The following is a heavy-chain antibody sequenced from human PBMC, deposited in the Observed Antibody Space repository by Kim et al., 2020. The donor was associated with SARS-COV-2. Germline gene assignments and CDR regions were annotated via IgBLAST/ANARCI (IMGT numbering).Heavy chain of an antibody. V-gene: IGHV4-39*01. CDR3: ARLIRGKADAFDY. CDR1: GGSISSSSYY. Sequence: SETLSLTCTVSGGSISSSSYYWGWIRQPPGKGLEWIGSIYYSGSTYYNPSLKSRVTISVDTSKNQFSLKLSSVTAADTAVYYCARLIRGKADAFDYWGQGTLVTVSS. J-gene: IGHJ4*02. D-gene: IGHD3-10*01. CDR2: IYYSGST.